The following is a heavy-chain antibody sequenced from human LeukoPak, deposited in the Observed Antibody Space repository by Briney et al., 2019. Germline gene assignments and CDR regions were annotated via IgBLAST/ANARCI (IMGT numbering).Heavy chain of an antibody. Sequence: SVKGRFTISRDNAKKSLYLQMNSLRPEDTAVYYCASLSRPERGWPMAFDFWGQGTMVTVSS. D-gene: IGHD6-19*01. CDR3: ASLSRPERGWPMAFDF. V-gene: IGHV3-21*01. J-gene: IGHJ3*01.